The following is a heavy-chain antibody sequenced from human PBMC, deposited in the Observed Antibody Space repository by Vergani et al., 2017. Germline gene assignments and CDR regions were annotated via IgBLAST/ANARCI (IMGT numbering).Heavy chain of an antibody. CDR1: GGTFKSNT. D-gene: IGHD2-2*01. V-gene: IGHV1-69*01. Sequence: QVQLVQSGAEVKKPGSSVKVSCKTSGGTFKSNTFSWVRQAPGQGLEWMGGIIPIFGTADYAQDFQGRLSITADESTSTVYMELSSLRSDDTAVYYCARLASVVVPAARPLDLWGQGTLITVSS. J-gene: IGHJ4*02. CDR3: ARLASVVVPAARPLDL. CDR2: IIPIFGTA.